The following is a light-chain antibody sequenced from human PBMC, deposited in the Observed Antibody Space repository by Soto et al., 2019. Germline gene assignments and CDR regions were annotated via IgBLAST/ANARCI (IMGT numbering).Light chain of an antibody. CDR2: DVS. J-gene: IGLJ1*01. CDR1: SSDVGGYNY. Sequence: QSALTQPASVSGSPGQSITISCTGTSSDVGGYNYVSWYQHHPGKAPKLMIFDVSNRPSGVSNRFSGSKSGNTASLTISGLQPEDEADYYCSSYTTSNTRQIVFGTGNQVTVL. CDR3: SSYTTSNTRQIV. V-gene: IGLV2-14*03.